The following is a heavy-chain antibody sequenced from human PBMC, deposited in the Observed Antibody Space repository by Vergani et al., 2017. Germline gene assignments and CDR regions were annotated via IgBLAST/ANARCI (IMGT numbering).Heavy chain of an antibody. V-gene: IGHV3-23*01. CDR1: GFTFSSYA. CDR3: ARDHLGPFWFDP. D-gene: IGHD7-27*01. J-gene: IGHJ5*02. Sequence: EVQLLESGGGLVQPGGSLRLSCAASGFTFSSYAMSWVRQAPGKGLEWVSAVSGSGSSTYYADSVKGRFTVSRDNAKNSLYLQMNSLRAEDTAVYYCARDHLGPFWFDPWGQGTLVTVSS. CDR2: VSGSGSST.